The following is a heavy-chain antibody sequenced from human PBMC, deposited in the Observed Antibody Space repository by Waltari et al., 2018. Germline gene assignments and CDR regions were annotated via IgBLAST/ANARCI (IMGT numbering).Heavy chain of an antibody. Sequence: QVQLVQSGAEVKKPGSSVKVSCKASGGTFSSYALSWVRQAPGQGLEWMGGIIPIFGAGNYAEKFPGRGTITAAEPTGTAYMELSSLRPEDTAVYYCARRRDSGSYYAADAFDIWGQGTMVTASS. V-gene: IGHV1-69*12. CDR1: GGTFSSYA. CDR2: IIPIFGAG. D-gene: IGHD1-26*01. CDR3: ARRRDSGSYYAADAFDI. J-gene: IGHJ3*02.